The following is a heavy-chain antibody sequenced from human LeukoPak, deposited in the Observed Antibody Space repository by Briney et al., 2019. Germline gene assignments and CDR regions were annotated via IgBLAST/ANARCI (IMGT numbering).Heavy chain of an antibody. V-gene: IGHV4-59*11. CDR3: SKSPLMVYAPGGWFDP. CDR2: IYYSGSS. CDR1: GGSISSHY. J-gene: IGHJ5*02. D-gene: IGHD2-8*01. Sequence: PSETLSLTCTVSGGSISSHYWSWIRQPPGKGLEWIGYIYYSGSSNYNPSLKSRGTIFVDQSKNQFSLKLSSVPAADTAVYYCSKSPLMVYAPGGWFDPWGQGTLVTVSS.